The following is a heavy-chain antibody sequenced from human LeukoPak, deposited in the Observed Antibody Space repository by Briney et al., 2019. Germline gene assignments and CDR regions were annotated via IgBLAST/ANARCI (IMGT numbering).Heavy chain of an antibody. CDR3: ASAEPRGIIWYPY. V-gene: IGHV4-38-2*02. Sequence: SETLSLTCIVSGYSISSGYYWGWIRQPPGKGLEWIGSMFYTGSMYYYTPSLKSRVTISIDTSKNQFSLKLSSVTAADTAVYYCASAEPRGIIWYPYWGQGTLVTVSS. J-gene: IGHJ4*02. D-gene: IGHD6-13*01. CDR2: MFYTGSMY. CDR1: GYSISSGYY.